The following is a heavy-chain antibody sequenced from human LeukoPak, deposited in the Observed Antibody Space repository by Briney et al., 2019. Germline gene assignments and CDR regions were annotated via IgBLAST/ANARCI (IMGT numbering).Heavy chain of an antibody. CDR1: GFTFSSYG. J-gene: IGHJ4*02. V-gene: IGHV3-33*01. CDR3: GGITRYYFDY. Sequence: GRSLRLSCEASGFTFSSYGFHWVRQAPGKGLDWVAVIWHDGSNDFYSDSVKGRFTISRDNSKNTLYLQMNSLRAEDTAVYYCGGITRYYFDYWGQGTLVTVSS. CDR2: IWHDGSND. D-gene: IGHD4-23*01.